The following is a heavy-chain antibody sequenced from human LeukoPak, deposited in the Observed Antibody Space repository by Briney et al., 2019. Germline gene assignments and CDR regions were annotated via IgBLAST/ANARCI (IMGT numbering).Heavy chain of an antibody. CDR3: AKGEYSSSWYAEYFQH. D-gene: IGHD6-13*01. Sequence: PGGSLRLSCAASGFTFSSYAMSWVRQAPGKGLELVSAISGSGGSTYYADSVKARFTMSRDNSKNTLYLQMNSLRAEDTAVYYCAKGEYSSSWYAEYFQHWGQGTLVTVSS. CDR1: GFTFSSYA. J-gene: IGHJ1*01. V-gene: IGHV3-23*01. CDR2: ISGSGGST.